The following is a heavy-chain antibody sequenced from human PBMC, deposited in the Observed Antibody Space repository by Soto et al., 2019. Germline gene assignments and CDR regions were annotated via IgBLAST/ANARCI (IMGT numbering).Heavy chain of an antibody. V-gene: IGHV4-59*01. J-gene: IGHJ6*03. D-gene: IGHD2-2*01. Sequence: PSETLSLTCTVSGGYISSYYWSWIRQPPGKGLEWIGYIYYSGSTNYNPSLKSRVTISVDTSKNQFSLKLSSVTAADTAVYYCARGALGYCSSTSCYAAEGYYYYYYMDVWGKGTTVTVSS. CDR3: ARGALGYCSSTSCYAAEGYYYYYYMDV. CDR1: GGYISSYY. CDR2: IYYSGST.